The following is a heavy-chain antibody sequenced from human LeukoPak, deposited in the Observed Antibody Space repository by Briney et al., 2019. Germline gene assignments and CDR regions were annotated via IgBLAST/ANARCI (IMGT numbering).Heavy chain of an antibody. CDR3: ARVPGT. CDR1: GFTFSSYT. CDR2: ISTSSDYI. V-gene: IGHV3-21*01. J-gene: IGHJ4*02. D-gene: IGHD3-10*01. Sequence: GGSLRLSCAASGFTFSSYTMYWVRQAPGKGLEWVSSISTSSDYIYYADSVRGRFTISRHNAKNSLYLQMNSLRAEDTAVYYCARVPGTWGQGTLVTVSS.